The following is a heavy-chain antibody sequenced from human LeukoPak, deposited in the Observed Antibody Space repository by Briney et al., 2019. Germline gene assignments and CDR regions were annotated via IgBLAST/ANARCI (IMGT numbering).Heavy chain of an antibody. Sequence: SETLSLTCAVYGGSFSGYYWSWIRQPPGKGLEWIGEINHSGSTNYNPPLKSRVTISVDTSKNQFSLKLSSVTAADTAVYYCARGHGAFDIWGQGTMVTVSS. J-gene: IGHJ3*02. CDR3: ARGHGAFDI. CDR2: INHSGST. V-gene: IGHV4-34*01. CDR1: GGSFSGYY.